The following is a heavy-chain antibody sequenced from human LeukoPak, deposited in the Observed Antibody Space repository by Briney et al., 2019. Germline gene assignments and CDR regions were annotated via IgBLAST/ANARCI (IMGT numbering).Heavy chain of an antibody. V-gene: IGHV3-30*04. Sequence: GGSLRLSCAASGFTFSSYAMHWLRQAPGKGLAGVEVISYDGSNKYYADSVKGRFTIPRDNSKNTLYLQMNSLRADDTAVYYCAKDRGVVTATFDYWGQGTLVTVSS. CDR3: AKDRGVVTATFDY. CDR1: GFTFSSYA. J-gene: IGHJ4*02. CDR2: ISYDGSNK. D-gene: IGHD2-21*02.